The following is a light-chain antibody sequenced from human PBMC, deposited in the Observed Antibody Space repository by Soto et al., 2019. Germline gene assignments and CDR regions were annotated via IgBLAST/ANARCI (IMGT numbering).Light chain of an antibody. CDR3: QQYNYWPPWT. J-gene: IGKJ1*01. Sequence: EIVITQSPVTLSVSPGERATLSCRASQSVRSNLAWYQQKPGQAPRLLMYDASTRATGIPARFSGSGSGTEFTLTISSLQSEDFAVYYCQQYNYWPPWTFGQGTKVDI. V-gene: IGKV3-15*01. CDR1: QSVRSN. CDR2: DAS.